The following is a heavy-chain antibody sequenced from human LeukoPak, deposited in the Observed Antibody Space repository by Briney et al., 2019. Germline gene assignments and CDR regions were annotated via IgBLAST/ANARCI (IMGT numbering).Heavy chain of an antibody. Sequence: GASVKVSCKASGGTFSSYAISWVRQAPGQGLEWMGRIIPILGIANYAQKFQGRVTITADKSTSTAYMELSSLRSEDTAVYYCASPYYYDSSGYQDDAFDIWGQGTMVTVSS. CDR2: IIPILGIA. J-gene: IGHJ3*02. CDR1: GGTFSSYA. CDR3: ASPYYYDSSGYQDDAFDI. V-gene: IGHV1-69*04. D-gene: IGHD3-22*01.